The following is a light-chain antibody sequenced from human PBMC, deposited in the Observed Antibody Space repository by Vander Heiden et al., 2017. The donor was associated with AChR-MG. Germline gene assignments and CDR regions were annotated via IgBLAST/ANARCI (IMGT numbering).Light chain of an antibody. V-gene: IGKV3-15*01. Sequence: STTSSSPGERATLSCRSSQSFSNNLAWYQQKPGQVPRRLIDVASTRAAGIPARFSGSGSVTDFTLTIIILQSEDLSVYYCQQYSDWPPVTFGGGTKVEI. CDR1: QSFSNN. CDR3: QQYSDWPPVT. J-gene: IGKJ4*01. CDR2: VAS.